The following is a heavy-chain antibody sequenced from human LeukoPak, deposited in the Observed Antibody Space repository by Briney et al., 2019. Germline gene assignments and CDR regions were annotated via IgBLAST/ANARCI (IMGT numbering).Heavy chain of an antibody. J-gene: IGHJ3*02. V-gene: IGHV3-23*01. Sequence: GGSLRLSCAASGFTYSTYAMSWVRQAPGEGLEWVSTISGGGGSTYYADSVKGRFSISRDNSKNTLYLQMNSLRAEDAAVYYCAKVGLWFGELRSFDIWGQGTMVTVST. CDR2: ISGGGGST. CDR3: AKVGLWFGELRSFDI. CDR1: GFTYSTYA. D-gene: IGHD3-10*01.